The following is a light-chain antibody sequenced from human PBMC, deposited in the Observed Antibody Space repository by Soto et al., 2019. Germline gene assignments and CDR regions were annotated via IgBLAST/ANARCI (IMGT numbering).Light chain of an antibody. CDR3: QQYYGSPLT. J-gene: IGKJ4*01. CDR1: QSVLYNSNNKNY. V-gene: IGKV4-1*01. Sequence: DIVMTQSPDSLAVSLGERATINCKSSQSVLYNSNNKNYLAWYQQKPGQPPKLLIYWASTRESGVPDRFSGSESGTDFTLTISSLQAEDVAVYYCQQYYGSPLTFGGGTKVDIK. CDR2: WAS.